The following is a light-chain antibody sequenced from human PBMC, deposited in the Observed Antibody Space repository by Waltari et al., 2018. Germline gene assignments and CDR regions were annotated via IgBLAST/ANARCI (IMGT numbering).Light chain of an antibody. Sequence: QSVLTQPPSASGTPGQRVTISCSGSSSNIGSNYVYWYQQLPGTAPKLLIYSNNQRPSGVTDRFSGSKSGPSASLAISGLRSEDEADYYCAAWDDSLSGPLFGGGTKLTVL. J-gene: IGLJ2*01. V-gene: IGLV1-47*02. CDR1: SSNIGSNY. CDR3: AAWDDSLSGPL. CDR2: SNN.